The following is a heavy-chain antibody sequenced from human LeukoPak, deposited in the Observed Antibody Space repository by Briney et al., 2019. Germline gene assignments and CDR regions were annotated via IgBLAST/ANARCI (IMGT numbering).Heavy chain of an antibody. J-gene: IGHJ3*02. CDR2: IYYSGST. V-gene: IGHV4-61*08. CDR3: ARDARAADAFDI. Sequence: SETLSLTCTVSGGSISSGDYYWSWIRQPPGKGLEWIGYIYYSGSTNYNPSLKSRVTISVDTSKNQFSLKLSSVTAADTAVYYCARDARAADAFDIWGQGTIVTVSS. D-gene: IGHD6-13*01. CDR1: GGSISSGDYY.